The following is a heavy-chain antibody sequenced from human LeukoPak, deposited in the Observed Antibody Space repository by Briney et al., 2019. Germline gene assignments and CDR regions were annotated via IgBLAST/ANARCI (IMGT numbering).Heavy chain of an antibody. CDR3: ARGKWNLESGEAFDI. V-gene: IGHV4-59*01. J-gene: IGHJ3*02. CDR2: IYYSGST. CDR1: GGSISSYY. Sequence: SETLSLTCTVSGGSISSYYWSWIRQPPGKGLEYIGYIYYSGSTNYNPSLKSRVTISVDTSKNQFSLKLSSVTAADTAVYYCARGKWNLESGEAFDIWGQGTMVTVSS. D-gene: IGHD1-1*01.